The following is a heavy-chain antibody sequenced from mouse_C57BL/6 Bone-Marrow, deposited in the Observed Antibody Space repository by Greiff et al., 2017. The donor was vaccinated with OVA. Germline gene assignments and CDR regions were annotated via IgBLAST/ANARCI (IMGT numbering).Heavy chain of an antibody. V-gene: IGHV1-55*01. CDR2: IYPGSGST. Sequence: VQLQQPGAELVKPGASVKMSCKASGYTFTSYWITWVKQRPGQGLEWIGDIYPGSGSTNYNEKFKSKATLTVDTSSSTAYMQLSSLTSEDSAVYYCARKGYDGYYWDPSYFDDWGQGTTLTVSS. CDR3: ARKGYDGYYWDPSYFDD. CDR1: GYTFTSYW. J-gene: IGHJ2*01. D-gene: IGHD2-3*01.